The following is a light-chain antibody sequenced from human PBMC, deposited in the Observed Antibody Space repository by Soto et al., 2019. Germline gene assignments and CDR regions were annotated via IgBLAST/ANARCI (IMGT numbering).Light chain of an antibody. CDR3: MQALQTPLT. CDR2: LGS. CDR1: QSLLHSNGYNY. V-gene: IGKV2-28*01. Sequence: DIVMTQSPLSLPVTPGESAFISCRSSQSLLHSNGYNYFDWYLQKPGQSPQLLIYLGSNRASGVPDRFSGSGSGTDFTLKISRVEAEDVGVYYCMQALQTPLTFGQGTRLEIK. J-gene: IGKJ5*01.